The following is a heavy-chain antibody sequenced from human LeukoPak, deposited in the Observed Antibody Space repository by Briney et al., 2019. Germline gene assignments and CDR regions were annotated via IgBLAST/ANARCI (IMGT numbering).Heavy chain of an antibody. CDR1: GFTFDDYG. CDR3: AKDIRGGDQSYWYFDL. CDR2: INWNGGST. Sequence: PGGSLRLSCAASGFTFDDYGMSWVRQAPGKGLEWVSGINWNGGSTGYADSVKGRFTISRDNAKNSLYLQMNSLRAEDTALYYCAKDIRGGDQSYWYFDLWGRGTLVTVSS. D-gene: IGHD4-17*01. J-gene: IGHJ2*01. V-gene: IGHV3-20*04.